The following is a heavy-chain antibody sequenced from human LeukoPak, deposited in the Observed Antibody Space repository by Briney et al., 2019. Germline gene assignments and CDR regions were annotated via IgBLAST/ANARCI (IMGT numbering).Heavy chain of an antibody. V-gene: IGHV3-48*02. Sequence: GGCLSLSCAASGFTFSSYSMNWVRQAPGKGLEWVSYISSSGSTLQFADSVTGRFTLSRDSAKSSLYLQLNSLRDEDTAVYYCAREYSSSSGKALDYWGQGTLVTVSS. CDR3: AREYSSSSGKALDY. D-gene: IGHD6-6*01. J-gene: IGHJ4*02. CDR1: GFTFSSYS. CDR2: ISSSGSTL.